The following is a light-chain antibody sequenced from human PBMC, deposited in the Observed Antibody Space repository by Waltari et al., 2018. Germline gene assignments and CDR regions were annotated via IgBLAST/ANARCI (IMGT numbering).Light chain of an antibody. CDR1: GSDVGAYNY. CDR3: CSYADGNTYV. Sequence: QSALTQPRSVSGSPGQSVTIFCNGTGSDVGAYNYVSWYQYRPGEAPKVMIYDVTYRPSGVPDRFSGSKSGNTASLTISGLQTEDEADYFCCSYADGNTYVFGSVTKVTVL. J-gene: IGLJ1*01. CDR2: DVT. V-gene: IGLV2-11*01.